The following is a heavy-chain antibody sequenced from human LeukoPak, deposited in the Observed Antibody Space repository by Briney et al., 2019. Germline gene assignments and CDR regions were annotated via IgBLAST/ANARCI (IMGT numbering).Heavy chain of an antibody. J-gene: IGHJ1*01. V-gene: IGHV3-15*01. D-gene: IGHD3-22*01. CDR3: TTDRYYDNSELQFQH. CDR2: IKRETDGGTI. CDR1: GFPFNAYW. Sequence: GGSLRLSCAASGFPFNAYWMTWVRQAPGKGLEWLGRIKRETDGGTIDYAAPVKGRFTISRDDSRNTLYLQMDSLKIEDTAVYYCTTDRYYDNSELQFQHWGQGTLVTVSS.